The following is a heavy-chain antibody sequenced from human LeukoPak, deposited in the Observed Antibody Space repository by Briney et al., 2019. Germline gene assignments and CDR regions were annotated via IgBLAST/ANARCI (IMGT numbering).Heavy chain of an antibody. CDR3: ARAWDYDFWSGYPTPYYFDY. J-gene: IGHJ4*02. CDR2: IIPIFGTA. Sequence: SVKVPCKASGGTFSSYAISWVRQAPGQGLEWMGGIIPIFGTANYAQKVQGRVTITADKSTSTAYMELSSLRSEDTAVYYCARAWDYDFWSGYPTPYYFDYWGQGTLVTVSS. CDR1: GGTFSSYA. V-gene: IGHV1-69*06. D-gene: IGHD3-3*01.